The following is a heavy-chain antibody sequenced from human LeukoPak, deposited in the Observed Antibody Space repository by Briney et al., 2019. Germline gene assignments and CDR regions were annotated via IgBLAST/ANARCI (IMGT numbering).Heavy chain of an antibody. D-gene: IGHD4-23*01. Sequence: SETLSLTCTVSGGSISSGGYYWSWIRQHPGKGLEWIGYIYYSGSTYYNPSLKSRVTISVDTSKNQISLKLSSMTAADTAVYYRARENLIYGGNRNYFDYWGQGTLVTVSS. CDR2: IYYSGST. J-gene: IGHJ4*02. CDR3: ARENLIYGGNRNYFDY. CDR1: GGSISSGGYY. V-gene: IGHV4-31*03.